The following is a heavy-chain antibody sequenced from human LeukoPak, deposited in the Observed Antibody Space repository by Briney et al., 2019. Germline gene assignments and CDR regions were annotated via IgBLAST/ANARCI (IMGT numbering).Heavy chain of an antibody. CDR1: GYTFTSYG. J-gene: IGHJ3*02. Sequence: ASVKVSCKASGYTFTSYGISWVRQAPGQGLEWMGWISAYNGNTNYAQKLQGRVTMTTDTSTSTAYMELRSLRSDDTAVYYCARSLPRTWFGELFGAFDIWGQGTVVTVSS. V-gene: IGHV1-18*01. CDR3: ARSLPRTWFGELFGAFDI. D-gene: IGHD3-10*01. CDR2: ISAYNGNT.